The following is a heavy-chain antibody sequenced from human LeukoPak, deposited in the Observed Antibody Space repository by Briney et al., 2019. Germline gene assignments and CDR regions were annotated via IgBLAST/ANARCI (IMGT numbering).Heavy chain of an antibody. V-gene: IGHV3-74*01. CDR3: PGDRMALGDY. CDR1: GFTFSSHW. J-gene: IGHJ4*02. Sequence: GGSLRLSCAASGFTFSSHWMHWVRQAPGKGLVWVSRINSDGRDTRYAESLKGRITISRDNAKNTLYLQMNSLRAEDAAVYYCPGDRMALGDYWGQGTLVTVSS. CDR2: INSDGRDT. D-gene: IGHD7-27*01.